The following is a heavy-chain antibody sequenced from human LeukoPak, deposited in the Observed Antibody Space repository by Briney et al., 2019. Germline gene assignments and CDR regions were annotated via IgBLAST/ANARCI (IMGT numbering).Heavy chain of an antibody. V-gene: IGHV1-2*02. J-gene: IGHJ4*02. CDR3: ASYPQLGYCSGGSCNNY. D-gene: IGHD2-15*01. Sequence: GASVKVSCKASGYTFTGYYMHWVRQAPGQGLEWMGWINPNSGGTNYAQKFQGRVTMTRDTSISTAYMELSRLRSDDTAVYYCASYPQLGYCSGGSCNNYWGQGTLVTVSS. CDR2: INPNSGGT. CDR1: GYTFTGYY.